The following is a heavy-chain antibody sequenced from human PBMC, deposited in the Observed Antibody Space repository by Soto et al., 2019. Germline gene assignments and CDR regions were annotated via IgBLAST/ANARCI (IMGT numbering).Heavy chain of an antibody. J-gene: IGHJ5*01. Sequence: EVPLLDSGGDLVQPGGSLRLSFAAPGFSFGSLVLSWVGQAPGKGRGGVSSISGSGGGTYYADSVKGRFIISRDNSKNTLDLQMNSLRVEDTAVYYCAKGWCDSWGQGTLVTVSS. CDR1: GFSFGSLV. CDR3: AKGWCDS. CDR2: ISGSGGGT. V-gene: IGHV3-23*01.